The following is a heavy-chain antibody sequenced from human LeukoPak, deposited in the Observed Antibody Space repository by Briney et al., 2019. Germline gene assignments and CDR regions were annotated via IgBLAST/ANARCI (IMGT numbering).Heavy chain of an antibody. CDR1: GGSFSGYY. D-gene: IGHD5-12*01. V-gene: IGHV4-34*01. J-gene: IGHJ4*02. Sequence: PSETLSLTCAVYGGSFSGYYWSWIRQPPGKGLEWIGEINHSGSTNYNPSLKSRVTISVDTSKNQFSLKLISVTAADTAVYYCASSGYSGYDLNYWGQGTLVTVSS. CDR3: ASSGYSGYDLNY. CDR2: INHSGST.